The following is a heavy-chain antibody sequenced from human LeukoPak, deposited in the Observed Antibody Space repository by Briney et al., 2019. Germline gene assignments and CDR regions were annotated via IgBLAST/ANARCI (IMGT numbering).Heavy chain of an antibody. CDR2: IYYGGST. D-gene: IGHD2-8*01. CDR1: GGSISSYY. V-gene: IGHV4-59*01. CDR3: ARASSLIGGFDS. J-gene: IGHJ4*02. Sequence: SETLSLTCTVSGGSISSYYWSWIRQPPGKGLEWIGYIYYGGSTNYNPSLKSRVTISVDTSKNQFSLKLSSVTAADTAVYYCARASSLIGGFDSWGRGTLVTVSS.